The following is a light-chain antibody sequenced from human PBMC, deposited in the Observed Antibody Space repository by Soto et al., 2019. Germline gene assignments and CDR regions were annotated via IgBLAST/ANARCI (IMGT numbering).Light chain of an antibody. CDR3: QQSYSTPRLT. V-gene: IGKV1-39*01. Sequence: DIQMTQSPSSLSASVGDRVTITCRASQSISSYLNWYQQKPGKAPMLLIYAASSLQSGVPSRFSGSGSGTDFTLTISSLQPEDFATYYCQQSYSTPRLTFGGGTKVDIK. CDR2: AAS. CDR1: QSISSY. J-gene: IGKJ4*01.